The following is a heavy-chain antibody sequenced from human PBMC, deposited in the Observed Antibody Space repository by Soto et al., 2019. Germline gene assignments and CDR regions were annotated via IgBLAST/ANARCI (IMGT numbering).Heavy chain of an antibody. CDR1: GGSFRSYY. Sequence: QVQLQESGPGLVRPSETLSLTCTVSGGSFRSYYWTWIRQSPGKGLEWIGYIYYSGSTDYNPSLRGRRAISIATSTDQLSLRLNSMTAADTAVYYCAGRDCSGTNCYYLDYYYMDVWGKGTTVTVSS. D-gene: IGHD2-2*01. CDR2: IYYSGST. CDR3: AGRDCSGTNCYYLDYYYMDV. J-gene: IGHJ6*03. V-gene: IGHV4-59*08.